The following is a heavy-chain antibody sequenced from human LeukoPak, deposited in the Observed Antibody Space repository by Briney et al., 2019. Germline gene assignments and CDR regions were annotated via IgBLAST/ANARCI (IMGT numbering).Heavy chain of an antibody. Sequence: PGGSLRLSCAASGFTFSSYAMHWLRQAPGKGLEWVAVISYDGSNKYYADSVKGRFTISRDNSKNTLYLQMNSLRAEDTAVYYCARDGLTYYYDSSGYYDYWGQGTLVTVSS. D-gene: IGHD3-22*01. V-gene: IGHV3-30*04. CDR1: GFTFSSYA. J-gene: IGHJ4*02. CDR2: ISYDGSNK. CDR3: ARDGLTYYYDSSGYYDY.